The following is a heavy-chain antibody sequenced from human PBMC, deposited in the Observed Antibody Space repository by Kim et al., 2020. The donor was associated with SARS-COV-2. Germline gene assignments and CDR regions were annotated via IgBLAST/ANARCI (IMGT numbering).Heavy chain of an antibody. CDR2: IYYSGST. CDR1: GGSISSGGYY. Sequence: SETLSLTCTVSGGSISSGGYYWSWIRQHPGKGLEWIGYIYYSGSTYYNPSLKSRVTISVDTSKNQFSLKLSSVTAADTAVYYCASDYYDSSGYYSSYWGQGPLVTVSS. D-gene: IGHD3-22*01. CDR3: ASDYYDSSGYYSSY. V-gene: IGHV4-31*03. J-gene: IGHJ4*02.